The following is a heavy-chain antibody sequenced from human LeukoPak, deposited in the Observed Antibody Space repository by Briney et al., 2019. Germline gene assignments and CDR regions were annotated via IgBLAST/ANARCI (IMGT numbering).Heavy chain of an antibody. CDR2: INHSGST. J-gene: IGHJ4*02. D-gene: IGHD6-13*01. CDR1: GGSFSGYY. CDR3: ARGRIAAAAPFDY. Sequence: SETLSLTCAVYGGSFSGYYWSWIRQPPGKGLEWIGEINHSGSTNYNPSHKSRVTISVDTSKNQFSLKLSSVTAADTAVYYCARGRIAAAAPFDYWGQGTLVTVSS. V-gene: IGHV4-34*01.